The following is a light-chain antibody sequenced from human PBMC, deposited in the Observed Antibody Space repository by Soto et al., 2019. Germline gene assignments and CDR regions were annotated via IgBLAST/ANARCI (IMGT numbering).Light chain of an antibody. CDR1: SSDVGGYNY. Sequence: QSALTQPASVSGSPGQSITISCTGTSSDVGGYNYVSWYQQHPGKAPKLMIYDVSNRPSGVSNRFSGSKSGNTASLTISGLQAEVEADYYCSSYTSSNTIVVFGGGTKL. CDR3: SSYTSSNTIVV. CDR2: DVS. V-gene: IGLV2-14*01. J-gene: IGLJ2*01.